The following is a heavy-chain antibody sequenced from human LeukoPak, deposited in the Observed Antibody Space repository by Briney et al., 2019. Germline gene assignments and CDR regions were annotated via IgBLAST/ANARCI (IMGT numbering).Heavy chain of an antibody. CDR3: ARVTRLVNYYDSSGYPFFDY. Sequence: SETLSLNCTVSGGSISSYYWSWIRQPPGKGLEWIGYIYYSGSTNYNPSLKSRVTISVDTSKNQFSLKLSSVTAADTAVYYCARVTRLVNYYDSSGYPFFDYWGQGTLVTVSS. CDR1: GGSISSYY. J-gene: IGHJ4*02. D-gene: IGHD3-22*01. CDR2: IYYSGST. V-gene: IGHV4-59*01.